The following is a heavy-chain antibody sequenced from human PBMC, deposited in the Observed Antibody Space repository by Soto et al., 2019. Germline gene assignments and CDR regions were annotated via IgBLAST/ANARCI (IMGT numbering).Heavy chain of an antibody. J-gene: IGHJ6*02. Sequence: EVQLVESGGGLVQPGGSLRLSCEASGFTFRNYDMHWVRQGTGKGLEWVSGISAAGDPDYADSVEGRFTISRVNAQNSFFLQMNSLRDGDTAVYYCARTDRDFYGLDVWGQGTTVIVSS. CDR1: GFTFRNYD. CDR3: ARTDRDFYGLDV. V-gene: IGHV3-13*05. CDR2: ISAAGDP.